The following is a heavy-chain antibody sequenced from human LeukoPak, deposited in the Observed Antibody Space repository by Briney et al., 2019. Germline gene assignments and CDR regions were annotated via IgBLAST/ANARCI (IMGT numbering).Heavy chain of an antibody. J-gene: IGHJ4*02. V-gene: IGHV4-34*01. Sequence: PSETLSLTCAVYGGSFSDFYWNWIRQPPGKWLEWNGEIKHNGSTNSNPSLKSRVTISVDTSKNQFSLKLSSVTAADTAVYFYASRHYDILTGYPSLLFDFWGQGGLVTVSS. CDR3: ASRHYDILTGYPSLLFDF. CDR2: IKHNGST. CDR1: GGSFSDFY. D-gene: IGHD3-9*01.